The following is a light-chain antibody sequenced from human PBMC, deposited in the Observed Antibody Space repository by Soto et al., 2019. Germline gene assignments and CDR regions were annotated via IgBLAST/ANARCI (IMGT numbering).Light chain of an antibody. Sequence: EIVLTQSPGTLSLSPGERATRSCRASQSVSSSYLAWYQQKPGQAPRLLIYGASSRATGIPDRFSGSGSGTDFTLTISRLEPEDFAVYYCQQYGSSFTFGPGTKVYIK. CDR1: QSVSSSY. V-gene: IGKV3-20*01. CDR3: QQYGSSFT. CDR2: GAS. J-gene: IGKJ3*01.